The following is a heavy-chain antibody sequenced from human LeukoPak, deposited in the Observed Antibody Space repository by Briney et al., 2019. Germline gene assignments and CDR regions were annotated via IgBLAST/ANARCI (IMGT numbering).Heavy chain of an antibody. CDR2: INHSGST. CDR3: ARGPRHYYYGMDV. Sequence: SETLSFNGAVYGGSFSGFYWSWLRQPPGKGLEWIREINHSGSTNYNPSIKSRVTISVDTSKNQYSLKLSSVTAADTAVYYCARGPRHYYYGMDVWGQGTTVTVPS. V-gene: IGHV4-34*01. J-gene: IGHJ6*02. CDR1: GGSFSGFY.